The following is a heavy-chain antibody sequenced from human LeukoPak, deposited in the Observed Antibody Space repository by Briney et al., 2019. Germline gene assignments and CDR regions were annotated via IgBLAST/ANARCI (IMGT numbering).Heavy chain of an antibody. V-gene: IGHV4-59*01. CDR1: GGSISSYY. CDR2: IYDSGST. D-gene: IGHD1-26*01. Sequence: SETLSLTCTVSGGSISSYYWSWIRQPPGKGLEWIGYIYDSGSTNYNPSLKSRVTISVDTSKNQFSLKLSSVTAADTAVYYCARGSGSYSLRHAFDIWGQGTMVTVSS. CDR3: ARGSGSYSLRHAFDI. J-gene: IGHJ3*02.